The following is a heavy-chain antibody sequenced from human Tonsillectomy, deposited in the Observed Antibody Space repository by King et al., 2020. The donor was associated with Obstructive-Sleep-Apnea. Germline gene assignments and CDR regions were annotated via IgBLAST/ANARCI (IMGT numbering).Heavy chain of an antibody. V-gene: IGHV4-30-4*01. CDR3: ARDQKYYYDSSGYFSWFDP. Sequence: PLQESGPGLVKLSQTLSLTCTVSGGSISSGDYYWGWIRQPPGKGLEWIGYIYYSGSTYYNPSLKSRVTISVDTSKNQFSLKLSSVTAADTAVYYCARDQKYYYDSSGYFSWFDPWGQGTLVTVSS. D-gene: IGHD3-22*01. J-gene: IGHJ5*02. CDR2: IYYSGST. CDR1: GGSISSGDYY.